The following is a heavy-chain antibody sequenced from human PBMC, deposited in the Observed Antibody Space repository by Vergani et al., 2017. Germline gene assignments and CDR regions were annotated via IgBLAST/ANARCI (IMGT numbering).Heavy chain of an antibody. V-gene: IGHV3-21*01. CDR2: ISSSSSYI. J-gene: IGHJ4*02. CDR1: GFTFSSYS. D-gene: IGHD3-3*01. Sequence: EMQLVESGGGLVKPGGSLRLSCAASGFTFSSYSMNWVRQAPGKGLEWVSSISSSSSYIYYADSVKGRFTISRDNAKNSLYLQMNSLRAEDTAVYYCARAREVKIFGVVIIGSSRFDYWGQGTLVTVSS. CDR3: ARAREVKIFGVVIIGSSRFDY.